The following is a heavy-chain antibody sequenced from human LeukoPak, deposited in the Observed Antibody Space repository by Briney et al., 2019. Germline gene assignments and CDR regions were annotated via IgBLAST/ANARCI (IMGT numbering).Heavy chain of an antibody. Sequence: SETLSLTCAVYGGSFSGYYWSWIRQPPGKGLEWIGEINHSGSTNYNPSLKSRVTISVDTSKSQFSLKLSSVTAADTAVYYCARGRTYMVRGVLFDYWGQGTLVTVSS. CDR2: INHSGST. D-gene: IGHD3-10*01. CDR3: ARGRTYMVRGVLFDY. CDR1: GGSFSGYY. V-gene: IGHV4-34*01. J-gene: IGHJ4*02.